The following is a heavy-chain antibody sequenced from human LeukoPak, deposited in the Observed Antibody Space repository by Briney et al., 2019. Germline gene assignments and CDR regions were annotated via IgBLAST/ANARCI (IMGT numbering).Heavy chain of an antibody. CDR2: IYYSGST. D-gene: IGHD3-10*01. CDR1: GGSISSYY. CDR3: ASNYYGSGSLDY. J-gene: IGHJ4*02. Sequence: PSETLSLTCTVSGGSISSYYWSWIRQPPGKGLEWIGYIYYSGSTNYNPSLKSRVTISVDTSKKQFSLKLSSVTAADTAVYYCASNYYGSGSLDYWGQGNLVTVSS. V-gene: IGHV4-59*08.